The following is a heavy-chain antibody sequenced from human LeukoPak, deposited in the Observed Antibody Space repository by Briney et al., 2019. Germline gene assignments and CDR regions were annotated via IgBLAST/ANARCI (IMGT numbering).Heavy chain of an antibody. V-gene: IGHV3-74*01. CDR3: ARARAYSYGYSDY. Sequence: GGSLRLSCAASGFTFSSYWIYWVRQAPGKGLVWVSRISTDGTSTSYADSVKGRFTISRDNAKNTLYLQMNSLRAEDTALYYCARARAYSYGYSDYWGQGTLVTVSS. D-gene: IGHD5-18*01. J-gene: IGHJ4*02. CDR1: GFTFSSYW. CDR2: ISTDGTST.